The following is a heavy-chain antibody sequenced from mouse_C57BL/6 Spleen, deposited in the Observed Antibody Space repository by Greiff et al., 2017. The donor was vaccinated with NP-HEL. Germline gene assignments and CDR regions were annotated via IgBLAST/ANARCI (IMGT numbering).Heavy chain of an antibody. Sequence: VQLQQPGAELVMPGASVKLSCKASGYTFTSYWMHWVKQRPGQGLEWIGEIDPSDSYTNYNQKFKGKSTLTVDKSSSTAYMQLSSLTSEDSAVYYCARSYGYESYAMDYWGQGTSVTVSS. CDR1: GYTFTSYW. CDR2: IDPSDSYT. D-gene: IGHD2-2*01. CDR3: ARSYGYESYAMDY. V-gene: IGHV1-69*01. J-gene: IGHJ4*01.